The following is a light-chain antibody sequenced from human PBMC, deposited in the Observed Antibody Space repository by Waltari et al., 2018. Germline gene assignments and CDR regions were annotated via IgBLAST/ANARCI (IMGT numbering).Light chain of an antibody. CDR2: DVS. Sequence: QSALTQPASVSGSPGQSITISCTGTSSDIGGYNYVSWYQQRPGKAPKLMIYDVSNRPSGFSNRFSGSKSGNTASLTISGVQAEDEANYYCSSYITSSIVVFGGGTKLTVL. J-gene: IGLJ2*01. CDR1: SSDIGGYNY. CDR3: SSYITSSIVV. V-gene: IGLV2-14*03.